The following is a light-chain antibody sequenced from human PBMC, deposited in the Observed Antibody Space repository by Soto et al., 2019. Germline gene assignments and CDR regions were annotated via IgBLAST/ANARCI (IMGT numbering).Light chain of an antibody. V-gene: IGKV3-11*01. J-gene: IGKJ4*01. CDR3: QQRSDWPST. Sequence: EIVLTQSPAPLSLSPGARATLSCRASQSVGSYLGWYQQRPGQAPRLLIYDASNRATGIPGRFSGSGSGTDFTLTIISLEPEDFAVYYCQQRSDWPSTFGGGTKVEIK. CDR1: QSVGSY. CDR2: DAS.